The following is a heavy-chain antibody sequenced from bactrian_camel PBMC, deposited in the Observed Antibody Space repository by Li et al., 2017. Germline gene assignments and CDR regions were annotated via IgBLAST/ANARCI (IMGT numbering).Heavy chain of an antibody. CDR2: INYLGGAT. J-gene: IGHJ4*01. V-gene: IGHV3S31*01. CDR3: ARGVDGGYWLHDLEY. Sequence: VQLAESGGGLVLPGGSLRLSCEASGFTFGAYAMTWVRQAPGKGLEWVAVINYLGGATYYADSLKGRFTISRDDAKNTLYLHLTSLKTEDTARYYCARGVDGGYWLHDLEYWGQGTQVTVS. D-gene: IGHD2*01. CDR1: GFTFGAYA.